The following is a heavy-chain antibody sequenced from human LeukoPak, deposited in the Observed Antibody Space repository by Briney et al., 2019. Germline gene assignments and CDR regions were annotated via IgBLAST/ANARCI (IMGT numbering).Heavy chain of an antibody. J-gene: IGHJ4*02. Sequence: ASVKVSCKASGYTFTSYGISWVRQAPGQGLEWMGWISAYNGNTNYAQKFQGRVTITADESTSTAYMELSSLRSEDTAVYYCARVGGRRYYYDSSAQFDYWGQGTLVTVSS. CDR2: ISAYNGNT. CDR3: ARVGGRRYYYDSSAQFDY. CDR1: GYTFTSYG. V-gene: IGHV1-18*01. D-gene: IGHD3-22*01.